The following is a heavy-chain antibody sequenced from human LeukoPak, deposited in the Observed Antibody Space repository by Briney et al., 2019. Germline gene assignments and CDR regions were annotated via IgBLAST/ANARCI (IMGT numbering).Heavy chain of an antibody. CDR1: GFTVSSNY. J-gene: IGHJ4*02. V-gene: IGHV3-66*01. Sequence: PGGSLRLSCAASGFTVSSNYMSWVRQAPGKGLEWVSVIYSGGSTYYADSVKGRFTISRDNSKNTLYLQMGSLRAEDMAVYYCARGYSGYDYYFDYWGQGTLVTVSS. CDR2: IYSGGST. CDR3: ARGYSGYDYYFDY. D-gene: IGHD5-12*01.